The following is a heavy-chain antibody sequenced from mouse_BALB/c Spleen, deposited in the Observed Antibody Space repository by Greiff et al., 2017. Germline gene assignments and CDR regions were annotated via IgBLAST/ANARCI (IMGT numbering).Heavy chain of an antibody. CDR1: GYAFTNYL. J-gene: IGHJ4*01. CDR3: ARSRGDY. Sequence: VQLQQSGAELVRPGTSVKVSCKASGYAFTNYLIEWVKQRPGQGLEWIGVINPGSGGTNYNEKFKGKATLTADKSSSTAYMQLSSLTSDDSAVYFCARSRGDYWGQGTSVTVSS. CDR2: INPGSGGT. V-gene: IGHV1-54*01.